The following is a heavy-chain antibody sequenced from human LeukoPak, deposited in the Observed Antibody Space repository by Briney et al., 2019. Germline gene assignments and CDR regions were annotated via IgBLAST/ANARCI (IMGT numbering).Heavy chain of an antibody. D-gene: IGHD2-2*01. CDR1: GGAFNSHA. CDR2: IIPIFGTA. V-gene: IGHV1-69*05. CDR3: ARGVVVPAATPSFDYYYMDV. J-gene: IGHJ6*03. Sequence: GSSVKVSCKASGGAFNSHAISWVRQAPGQGLEWMGGIIPIFGTANYAQKFQGRVTITTDESTSTAYMELSSLRSEDTAVYYCARGVVVPAATPSFDYYYMDVWGKGTTVTVSS.